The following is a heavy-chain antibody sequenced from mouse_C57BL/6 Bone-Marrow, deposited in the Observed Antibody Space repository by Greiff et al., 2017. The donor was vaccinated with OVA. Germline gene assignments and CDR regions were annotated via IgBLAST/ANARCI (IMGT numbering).Heavy chain of an antibody. J-gene: IGHJ4*01. CDR1: GFSFNTYA. CDR2: IRSKSNNYAT. V-gene: IGHV10-1*01. Sequence: EVKLVESGGGLVQPKGSLKLSCAASGFSFNTYAMNWVRQAPGKGLEWVARIRSKSNNYATYYADSVKDRFTISRDDSESMLYLQMNNLKTEDTAMYYCVSYDYPYAMDYWGQGTSVTVSS. CDR3: VSYDYPYAMDY. D-gene: IGHD2-4*01.